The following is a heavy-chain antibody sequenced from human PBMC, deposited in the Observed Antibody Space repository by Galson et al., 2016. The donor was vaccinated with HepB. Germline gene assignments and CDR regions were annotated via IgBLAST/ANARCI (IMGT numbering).Heavy chain of an antibody. CDR1: GSSMYNYY. V-gene: IGHV4-59*01. CDR2: AYNTENT. Sequence: ETLSLTCTVSGSSMYNYYWSWIRQPPGKGLEWIAYAYNTENTNYNPSLKSRVTISVDMSKNQFSLTLSSVTAADTAVYYCARAENYYDRSGYFHWYFDIWGRGTQVTVSS. CDR3: ARAENYYDRSGYFHWYFDI. J-gene: IGHJ2*01. D-gene: IGHD3-22*01.